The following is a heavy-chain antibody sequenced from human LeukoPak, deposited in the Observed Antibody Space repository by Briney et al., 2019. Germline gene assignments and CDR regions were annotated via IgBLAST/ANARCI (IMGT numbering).Heavy chain of an antibody. Sequence: ASVKVSCKASGYTFTTYGISWVRQAPGQGLEWMGWISAYNGNTNYAQKLQGRVTMTTDTSTSTAYMELRSLRSDDTAVYYCARGVPNYYYDSSAYMDVWGKGTTVTVSS. CDR1: GYTFTTYG. V-gene: IGHV1-18*01. J-gene: IGHJ6*03. CDR3: ARGVPNYYYDSSAYMDV. CDR2: ISAYNGNT. D-gene: IGHD3-22*01.